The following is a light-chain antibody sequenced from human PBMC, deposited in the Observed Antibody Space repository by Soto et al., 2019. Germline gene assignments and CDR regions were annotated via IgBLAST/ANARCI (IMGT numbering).Light chain of an antibody. V-gene: IGLV1-47*02. CDR2: SDT. CDR1: SSNIGSNY. Sequence: QSVLTQSPSASGTPGQRVTISCSGSSSNIGSNYVYWYRQLPGTAPKLLIYSDTQRPSGVPDRFSGSKSGNTASLTISGLQAEDEADYYCTSYTSKNTLVFGGGTKVTVL. J-gene: IGLJ2*01. CDR3: TSYTSKNTLV.